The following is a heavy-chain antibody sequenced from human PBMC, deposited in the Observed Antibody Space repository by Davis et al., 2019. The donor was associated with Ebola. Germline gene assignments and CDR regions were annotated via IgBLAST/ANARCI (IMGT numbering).Heavy chain of an antibody. CDR2: VSTRSSYI. CDR3: VRDWDGSGSFDY. CDR1: GFTFSSYT. J-gene: IGHJ4*02. D-gene: IGHD1-26*01. Sequence: GESLKISCIASGFTFSSYTMNWVRQAPGKGLEWVSSVSTRSSYIHYADSVKGRFTISRDNAKSSLYLQMNSLRAEDTAVYYCVRDWDGSGSFDYWGQGILVTVSS. V-gene: IGHV3-21*01.